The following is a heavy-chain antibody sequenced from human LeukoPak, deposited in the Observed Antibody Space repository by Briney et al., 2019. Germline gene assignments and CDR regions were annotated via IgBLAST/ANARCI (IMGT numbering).Heavy chain of an antibody. J-gene: IGHJ6*02. CDR3: AREGYVYGMDV. CDR1: GGSLSGGGFS. Sequence: SRTLSLTCAVSGGSLSGGGFSWSPIRQPPGKGLECIGSISHTGSTYYNPSLKSRVTISVDSSKNQFSLRLSSVTAADTAVYYCAREGYVYGMDVWGQGTTVTVSS. CDR2: ISHTGST. D-gene: IGHD3-16*01. V-gene: IGHV4-30-2*01.